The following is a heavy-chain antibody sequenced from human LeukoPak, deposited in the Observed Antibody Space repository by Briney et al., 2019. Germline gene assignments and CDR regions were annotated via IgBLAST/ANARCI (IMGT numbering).Heavy chain of an antibody. CDR2: INPNSGGT. Sequence: EASVKVSCKASGYTFTGYYMHWVRQAPGQVLEWMGWINPNSGGTNYAQKFQGRVTMTRDTSISTAYMELSRLRSDDTAVYYCASIRKYYDFWSGYGEFDPWGQGTLVTVSS. J-gene: IGHJ5*02. D-gene: IGHD3-3*01. CDR1: GYTFTGYY. CDR3: ASIRKYYDFWSGYGEFDP. V-gene: IGHV1-2*02.